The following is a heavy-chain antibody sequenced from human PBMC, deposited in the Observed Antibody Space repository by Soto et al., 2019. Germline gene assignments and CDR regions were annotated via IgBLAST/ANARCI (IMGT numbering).Heavy chain of an antibody. D-gene: IGHD3-10*01. CDR3: ARDHGSGETMKYYYYYYGMDV. J-gene: IGHJ6*02. Sequence: EVQLVESGGGLVQPGGSLRLSCAASGFTVSSNYMSWVRQAPGKGLEWVSVIYSGGSTYYADSVKGRFTISRDNSKNTLYLQMNSLRAEDTAVYYCARDHGSGETMKYYYYYYGMDVWGQGTTVTVSS. CDR1: GFTVSSNY. CDR2: IYSGGST. V-gene: IGHV3-66*01.